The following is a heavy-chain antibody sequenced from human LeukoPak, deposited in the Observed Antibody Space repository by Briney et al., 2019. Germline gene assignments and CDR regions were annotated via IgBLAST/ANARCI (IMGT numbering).Heavy chain of an antibody. CDR3: ARVVGGGYSYPILYYSDY. D-gene: IGHD5-18*01. J-gene: IGHJ4*02. V-gene: IGHV3-23*01. Sequence: GGSLRLSCAASGFTFSSYAMSWVRQAPGKGLEWVSAVTGTGATTHYADSVKGRFTISRDNSKNTLFLQMNSLRAEDRAVYYCARVVGGGYSYPILYYSDYRGQGTLVTVSS. CDR2: VTGTGATT. CDR1: GFTFSSYA.